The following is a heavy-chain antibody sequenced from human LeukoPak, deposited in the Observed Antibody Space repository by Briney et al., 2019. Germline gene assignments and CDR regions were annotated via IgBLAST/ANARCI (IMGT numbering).Heavy chain of an antibody. CDR2: LLYDGNTK. Sequence: GGSLRLSCAASGFSLSNYGMHWVRQAPGKGLAGVAALLYDGNTKHYADSVRGRFTISRDISKNTFYVQMNSLTAEDTAVYYCARDHRPEIQYYYMDVWGKGTTVAVSS. V-gene: IGHV3-33*01. J-gene: IGHJ6*03. D-gene: IGHD1-14*01. CDR3: ARDHRPEIQYYYMDV. CDR1: GFSLSNYG.